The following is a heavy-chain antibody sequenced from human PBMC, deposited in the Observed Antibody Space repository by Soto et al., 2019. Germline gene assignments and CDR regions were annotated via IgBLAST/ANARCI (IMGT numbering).Heavy chain of an antibody. V-gene: IGHV3-7*03. D-gene: IGHD2-2*02. J-gene: IGHJ6*02. Sequence: PWGSLRLSCAASGFAFISYWIIWGRHSPFKGLVWVANIKGDGSERHYADSVKGRFIISRDNAKNSLFLQMNSLRVEDTAVYYCARDGCTSASCDIYGMDVWGQGTTVTVSS. CDR2: IKGDGSER. CDR1: GFAFISYW. CDR3: ARDGCTSASCDIYGMDV.